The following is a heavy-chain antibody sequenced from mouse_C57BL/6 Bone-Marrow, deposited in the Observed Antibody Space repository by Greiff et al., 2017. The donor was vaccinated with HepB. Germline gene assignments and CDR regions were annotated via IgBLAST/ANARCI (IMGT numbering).Heavy chain of an antibody. D-gene: IGHD1-1*01. CDR2: ISSGSSTI. CDR3: ARPGDYYGSSYEGLAY. Sequence: DVHLVESGGGLVKPGGSLKLSCAASGFTFSDYGMHWVRQAPEKGLEWVAYISSGSSTIYYADTVKGRFTISRDNAKNTLFLQMTSLRSEDTAMYYCARPGDYYGSSYEGLAYWGQGTLVTVSA. V-gene: IGHV5-17*01. J-gene: IGHJ3*01. CDR1: GFTFSDYG.